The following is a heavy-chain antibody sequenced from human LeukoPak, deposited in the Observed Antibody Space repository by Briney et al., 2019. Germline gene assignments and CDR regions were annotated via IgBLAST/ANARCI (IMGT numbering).Heavy chain of an antibody. J-gene: IGHJ4*02. Sequence: RAGGSLRLSCAASGFTFSSYAMSWVRQPPGKGLEWIGEINHSGSTNYNPSLKSRVTISVDTSKNQFSLKLSSVTAADTAVYYCARAVSFPRSYGDPSDYWGQGTLVTVSS. D-gene: IGHD4-17*01. CDR2: INHSGST. V-gene: IGHV4-34*01. CDR3: ARAVSFPRSYGDPSDY. CDR1: GFTFSSYA.